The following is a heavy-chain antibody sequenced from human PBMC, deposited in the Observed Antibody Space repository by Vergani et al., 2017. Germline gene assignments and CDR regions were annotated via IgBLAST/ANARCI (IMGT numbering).Heavy chain of an antibody. V-gene: IGHV4-39*01. Sequence: QLQLQESGPGLVKPSETLSLTCTVSGGSISSSSYYWGWIRQPPGKGLEWIGSIYYSGSTYYNPSLKSRVTISVDTSKNQFSLKLSSVTAADTAVYYCAGLGYCSSTSCQGYYYYYMDVWGKXP. J-gene: IGHJ6*03. CDR1: GGSISSSSYY. CDR2: IYYSGST. D-gene: IGHD2-2*01. CDR3: AGLGYCSSTSCQGYYYYYMDV.